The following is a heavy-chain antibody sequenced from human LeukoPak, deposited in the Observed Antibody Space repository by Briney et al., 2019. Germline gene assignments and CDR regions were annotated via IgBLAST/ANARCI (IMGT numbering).Heavy chain of an antibody. CDR1: GFTFSSYG. D-gene: IGHD3-16*01. CDR3: AKDSGLLLRHYFVMDV. V-gene: IGHV3-30*18. J-gene: IGHJ6*02. Sequence: PGGSLRLSCAASGFTFSSYGMHWVRQAPGKGLEWVAVISYDGSNKYYADSVKSRFTSARDNSKNTLYLQMNSLRAEATAVYYCAKDSGLLLRHYFVMDVWGQGTTVTVS. CDR2: ISYDGSNK.